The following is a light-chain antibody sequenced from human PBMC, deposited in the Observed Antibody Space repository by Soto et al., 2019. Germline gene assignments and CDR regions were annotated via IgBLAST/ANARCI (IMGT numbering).Light chain of an antibody. CDR3: QQYSASPRT. J-gene: IGKJ1*01. V-gene: IGKV3-20*01. CDR2: GTS. Sequence: EIVLTQSPGTLSLSPGERGTLSCRASQSVSSSYLAWYQQKPGQAPRLLMYGTSSRATGTPDRFSGSGSGTDFTLTISRLEPEHFAVYYCQQYSASPRTFGQGTKVDIK. CDR1: QSVSSSY.